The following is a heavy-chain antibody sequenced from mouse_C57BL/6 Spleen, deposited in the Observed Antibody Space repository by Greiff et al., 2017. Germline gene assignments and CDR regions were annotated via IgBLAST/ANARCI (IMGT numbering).Heavy chain of an antibody. CDR2: IYPGNSDT. V-gene: IGHV1-5*01. J-gene: IGHJ1*03. Sequence: VHVKQSGTVLARPGASVKMSCKTSGYTFTSYWMHWVKQRPGQGLEWIGAIYPGNSDTSYNQKFKGKAKLTAVTSASTAYMELSSLTNEDSAVYYCTRGDPSYWYFDVWGTGTTVTVSS. D-gene: IGHD3-3*01. CDR1: GYTFTSYW. CDR3: TRGDPSYWYFDV.